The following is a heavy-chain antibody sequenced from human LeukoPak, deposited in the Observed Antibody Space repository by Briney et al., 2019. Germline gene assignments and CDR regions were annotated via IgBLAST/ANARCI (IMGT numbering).Heavy chain of an antibody. Sequence: GASVKVSCKASGYTFTSYYMHWVRQAPGQGLEWMGIINPSGGSTSYAQKFQGRVTMTRDTSTSTVYMELSSLRSEDTAVYYCARDSAEYYDFWSGYYAEYFQHWGQGTLVTVSS. V-gene: IGHV1-46*01. CDR3: ARDSAEYYDFWSGYYAEYFQH. J-gene: IGHJ1*01. CDR2: INPSGGST. D-gene: IGHD3-3*01. CDR1: GYTFTSYY.